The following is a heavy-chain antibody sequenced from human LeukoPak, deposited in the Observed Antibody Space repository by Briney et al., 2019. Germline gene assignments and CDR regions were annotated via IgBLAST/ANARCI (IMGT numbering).Heavy chain of an antibody. CDR2: INNDGSGT. J-gene: IGHJ5*02. V-gene: IGHV3-74*01. D-gene: IGHD2-15*01. CDR3: VRGGESTWS. CDR1: GFTFSSYW. Sequence: GGSLRPSCAASGFTFSSYWMHWVRQAPGKGPVWVSRINNDGSGTTDADSVKGRFTISRDDAKNTLYLQMNSLRAEDTAVYYCVRGGESTWSWGQGTLVTVSS.